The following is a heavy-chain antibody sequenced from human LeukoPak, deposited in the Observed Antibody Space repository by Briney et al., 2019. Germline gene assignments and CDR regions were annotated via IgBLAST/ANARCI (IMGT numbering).Heavy chain of an antibody. V-gene: IGHV4-31*03. CDR3: ARLNDFWSGYYLRSFDY. D-gene: IGHD3-3*01. Sequence: PSETLSFTCTVSGGSISSGGYYWHWIRQHPGKGLEWIGFISYSGSTYYNPSLKSRVTISGDTSKNQFSLKLSSVTAADTAVYFCARLNDFWSGYYLRSFDYWGQGTLVTVSS. CDR2: ISYSGST. CDR1: GGSISSGGYY. J-gene: IGHJ4*02.